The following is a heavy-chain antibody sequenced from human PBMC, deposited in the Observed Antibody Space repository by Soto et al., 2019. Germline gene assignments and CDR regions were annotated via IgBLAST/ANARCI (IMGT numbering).Heavy chain of an antibody. J-gene: IGHJ6*02. CDR1: GFTFSNAW. CDR3: TTLKQWLVLRYYYGMDV. D-gene: IGHD6-19*01. V-gene: IGHV3-15*01. Sequence: PGGSLRISCAASGFTFSNAWMSWVRQAPGKGLEWVGRIKSKTDGGTTDYAAPVKGRFTISRDDSKNTLYLQMNSLKTEDTAVYYCTTLKQWLVLRYYYGMDVWGQGTTVTVSS. CDR2: IKSKTDGGTT.